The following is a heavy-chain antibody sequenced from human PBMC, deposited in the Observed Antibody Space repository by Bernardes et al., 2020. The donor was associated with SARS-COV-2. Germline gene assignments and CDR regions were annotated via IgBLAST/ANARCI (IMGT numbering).Heavy chain of an antibody. J-gene: IGHJ4*02. D-gene: IGHD1-26*01. CDR1: GFSFSESA. Sequence: GGSLRLSCEASGFSFSESAMNWVRQAPGKGLEWLSYISSRSTTIYVADTVKGRFAISRDNAKNSVYLQMNSLRAEDTAVYYCARGRGAVAPMDHWGQGTLVTGSS. CDR3: ARGRGAVAPMDH. V-gene: IGHV3-48*01. CDR2: ISSRSTTI.